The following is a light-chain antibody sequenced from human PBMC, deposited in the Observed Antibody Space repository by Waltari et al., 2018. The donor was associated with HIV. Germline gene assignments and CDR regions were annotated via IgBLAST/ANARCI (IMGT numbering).Light chain of an antibody. CDR2: DNQ. Sequence: QSVLTQPPAVSAAPGQKVTISCSGTPSNIGNNFVSWYQKLPGTAPKLRIFDNQKRPSGVSDRFSASKSATSATLDITGLHTGDEAEYYCGTWDTSLNAGVFGGGTKVSVL. J-gene: IGLJ2*01. CDR1: PSNIGNNF. V-gene: IGLV1-51*01. CDR3: GTWDTSLNAGV.